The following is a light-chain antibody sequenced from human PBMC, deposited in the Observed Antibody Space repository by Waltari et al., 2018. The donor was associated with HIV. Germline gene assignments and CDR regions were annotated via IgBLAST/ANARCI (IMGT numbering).Light chain of an antibody. CDR3: CSCAGDKDGQISTYV. CDR1: SAAVGRRNV. Sequence: QSALTQPASVSGSLGQSVIISCTGPSAAVGRRNVVSWYQQHPGKVPKLLIFEVNKRPSGISLRFVGSKSGNTASLKISGLQVDDEAVYYCCSCAGDKDGQISTYVFGTGTTVTVL. V-gene: IGLV2-23*02. J-gene: IGLJ1*01. CDR2: EVN.